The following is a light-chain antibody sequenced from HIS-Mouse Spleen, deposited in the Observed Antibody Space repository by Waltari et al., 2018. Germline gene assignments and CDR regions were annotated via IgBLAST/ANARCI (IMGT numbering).Light chain of an antibody. J-gene: IGKJ1*01. CDR3: MQALQTPLT. CDR1: QSLLHSNGYNY. V-gene: IGKV2-28*01. Sequence: DIVMNQSPLCRPVTPGEPASISGRSSQSLLHSNGYNYLDWYLQNPGQSPQLLIYLGSNRASGVPDRFSGSGSGTDFTLKISRVEAEDVGVYYCMQALQTPLTFGQGTKVEIK. CDR2: LGS.